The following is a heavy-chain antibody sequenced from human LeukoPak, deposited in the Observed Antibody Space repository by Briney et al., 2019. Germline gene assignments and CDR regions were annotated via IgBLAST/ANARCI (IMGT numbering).Heavy chain of an antibody. CDR2: IYHSGST. D-gene: IGHD1-26*01. CDR1: GGSISSGGYS. V-gene: IGHV4-30-2*01. Sequence: SQTLSLTCAVSGGSISSGGYSWSWIRQPPGKGLEWIGYIYHSGSTYYNPSLKSRVTISVDRSKNQFSLTLSSVTAADTAVYYCASSSGSYSAEYFQHWGQGTLVTVSS. CDR3: ASSSGSYSAEYFQH. J-gene: IGHJ1*01.